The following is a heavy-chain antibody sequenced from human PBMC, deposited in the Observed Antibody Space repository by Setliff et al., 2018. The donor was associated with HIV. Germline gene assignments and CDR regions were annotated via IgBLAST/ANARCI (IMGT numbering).Heavy chain of an antibody. CDR3: VRALSGGHCSGGNCYPFDF. CDR1: GFSFGSFS. V-gene: IGHV3-21*01. Sequence: GGSLRLSCSGSGFSFGSFSLHWVRQAPGKGLEWIASINSGSNYIYYTNTVKGRFIISRNNAKKSLLLQMSSLRADDTAVYYCVRALSGGHCSGGNCYPFDFWGQGTLVTVSS. CDR2: INSGSNYI. D-gene: IGHD2-15*01. J-gene: IGHJ4*02.